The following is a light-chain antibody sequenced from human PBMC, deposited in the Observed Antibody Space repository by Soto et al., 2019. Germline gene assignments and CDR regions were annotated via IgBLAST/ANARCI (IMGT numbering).Light chain of an antibody. CDR3: QSYDNTLRGWV. CDR2: NNN. CDR1: SSNIGAGYR. J-gene: IGLJ3*02. Sequence: QLVLTQPPSMSGAPGQRVTISCSGSSSNIGAGYRVHWYQLFPGTAPKLLIYNNNNRPSGVPDRFSGSKSDTSASLAITGLQAKDEAHYYCQSYDNTLRGWVFGGGTKVTVL. V-gene: IGLV1-40*01.